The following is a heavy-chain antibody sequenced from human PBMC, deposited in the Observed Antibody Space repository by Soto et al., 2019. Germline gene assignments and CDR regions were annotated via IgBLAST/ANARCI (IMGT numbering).Heavy chain of an antibody. Sequence: QVQLVQSGDEVTKPGSSVKVSCKASGGTFSSYAISWVRQGPGQGLEWMGGIIPIFGTANYAQKWQGRVTITADESTSTAYMELSSLRSEDTAVYYYAREGRFWESLSDAYYFDYWGQGTLVTVSS. CDR3: AREGRFWESLSDAYYFDY. J-gene: IGHJ4*02. CDR2: IIPIFGTA. CDR1: GGTFSSYA. D-gene: IGHD3-3*01. V-gene: IGHV1-69*01.